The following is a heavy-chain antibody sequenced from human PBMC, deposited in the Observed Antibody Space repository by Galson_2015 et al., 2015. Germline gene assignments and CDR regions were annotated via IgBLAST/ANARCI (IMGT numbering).Heavy chain of an antibody. J-gene: IGHJ5*01. CDR1: GFTFSSYG. CDR2: ISYDGSNK. V-gene: IGHV3-30*18. D-gene: IGHD5-18*01. Sequence: SLRLSCAASGFTFSSYGMHWVRQAPGKGLEWVAVISYDGSNKYYADSVKGRFTISRDNSKNTPYLQMNSLRAEDTAVYYCAKDPSAQGVGQLWFEYWGQGTLVTVSS. CDR3: AKDPSAQGVGQLWFEY.